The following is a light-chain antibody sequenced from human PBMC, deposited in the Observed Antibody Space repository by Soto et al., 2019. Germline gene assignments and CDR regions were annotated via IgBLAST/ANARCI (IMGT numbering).Light chain of an antibody. CDR1: QDIGTW. V-gene: IGKV1-12*01. CDR3: QQADSFPFT. Sequence: DIQLTQSPSSVSASVGDRVTMTCRASQDIGTWLAWYQQKQGKPPKLLIYVASNLQSGVPSRFSGAGSGTDFNLTITSLQPEDFATYHCQQADSFPFTFGPGTKVDFK. CDR2: VAS. J-gene: IGKJ3*01.